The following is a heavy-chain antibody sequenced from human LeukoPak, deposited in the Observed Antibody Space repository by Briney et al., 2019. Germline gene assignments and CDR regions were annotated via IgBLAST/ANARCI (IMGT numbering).Heavy chain of an antibody. Sequence: GASLRLSCAASGFTFSSYAMHWVRQAPGKGLEWVAVISYDGSNKYYADSVKGRFTISRDNSKNTLYLQMNSLRAEDTAVYYCARVPVLLGSSGYYYPYYYGMDVWGQGTTVTVSS. CDR1: GFTFSSYA. D-gene: IGHD3-22*01. J-gene: IGHJ6*02. CDR3: ARVPVLLGSSGYYYPYYYGMDV. V-gene: IGHV3-30-3*01. CDR2: ISYDGSNK.